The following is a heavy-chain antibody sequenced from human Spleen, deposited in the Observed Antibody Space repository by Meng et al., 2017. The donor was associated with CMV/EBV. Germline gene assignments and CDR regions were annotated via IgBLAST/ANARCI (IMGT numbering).Heavy chain of an antibody. J-gene: IGHJ4*02. CDR3: ARRAIVTDSMKGIDY. D-gene: IGHD3-22*01. V-gene: IGHV4-4*02. CDR2: INRSGST. Sequence: SGGSISSSNLWTWVRQVPGKGLEWIGEINRSGSTNYYPSLKSRVTISIDTSKNQFSLKLTSVTAADTAVYYCARRAIVTDSMKGIDYWGQGALVTVSS. CDR1: GGSISSSNL.